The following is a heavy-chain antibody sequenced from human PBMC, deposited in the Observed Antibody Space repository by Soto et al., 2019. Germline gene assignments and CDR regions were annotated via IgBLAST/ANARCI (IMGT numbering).Heavy chain of an antibody. CDR3: AKDVKWGGMTTIHYFDS. D-gene: IGHD4-17*01. Sequence: EVQLVESGGGLVQPGRSLRLSCAASGFTVDDYAMHWVRQAPGKGLEWVSGISSNSDTIDYADSVKGRFTISRDNAKNSLFLQMNSLIPEDTALYYCAKDVKWGGMTTIHYFDSWGQGTLVTVSS. CDR1: GFTVDDYA. CDR2: ISSNSDTI. J-gene: IGHJ4*02. V-gene: IGHV3-9*01.